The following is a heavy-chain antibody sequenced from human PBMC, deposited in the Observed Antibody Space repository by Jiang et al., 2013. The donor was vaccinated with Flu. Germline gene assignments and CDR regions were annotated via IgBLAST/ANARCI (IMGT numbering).Heavy chain of an antibody. CDR3: ARGDRSVSGSFVDH. Sequence: GPGLVKPSETLSLTCTVSGGPISNTYYWGWIRQPPGKGLEWIGSIYYSGSAYYSGTTYYNPSLKSRLTISVDTSKNQFSLRLSSVTAAETAVYFCARGDRSVSGSFVDHWGQGTLVTVSS. CDR1: GGPISNTYY. J-gene: IGHJ4*02. V-gene: IGHV4-39*02. D-gene: IGHD3-10*01. CDR2: IYYSGSAYYSGTT.